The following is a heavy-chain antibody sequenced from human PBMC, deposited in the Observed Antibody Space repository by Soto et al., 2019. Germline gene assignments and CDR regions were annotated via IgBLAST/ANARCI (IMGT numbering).Heavy chain of an antibody. CDR2: IYPGDSDT. J-gene: IGHJ3*02. D-gene: IGHD3-22*01. V-gene: IGHV5-51*01. CDR1: GYSFTSYW. CDR3: YYGPYDAFDI. Sequence: PGESLKISCKGSGYSFTSYWIGWVRQMPGKGLEWMGIIYPGDSDTRYSPSFQGQVTISAEDTAVYYCAKDPRTGPYYYDSSGYYYGPYDAFDIWGQGTMVTVSS.